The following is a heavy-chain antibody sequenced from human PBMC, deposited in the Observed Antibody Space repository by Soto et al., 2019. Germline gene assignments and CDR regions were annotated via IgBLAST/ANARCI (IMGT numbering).Heavy chain of an antibody. J-gene: IGHJ6*02. CDR1: GYTFTGYY. Sequence: ASVKVSCKASGYTFTGYYMHWVRQAPGQGLEWMGWINPNSGGTNYAQKFQGRVTMTRDTSISTAYMELSRLRSDDTAVYYCARGQVVLAAMHYYSSAMHVRGQAT. CDR3: ARGQVVLAAMHYYSSAMHV. CDR2: INPNSGGT. D-gene: IGHD2-2*01. V-gene: IGHV1-2*02.